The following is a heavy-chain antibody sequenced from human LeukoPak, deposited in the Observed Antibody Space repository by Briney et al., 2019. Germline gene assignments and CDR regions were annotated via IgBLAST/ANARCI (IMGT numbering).Heavy chain of an antibody. Sequence: ASVKVSCKASGGTFSSYAISWVRQAPGQELEWMGRIIPIFGTANYAQKFQGRVTITTDESTSTAYMELSSLRFEDTAVYYCARDLEGWDYSPGNWFDPWGQGTLVTVSS. D-gene: IGHD4-11*01. J-gene: IGHJ5*02. CDR1: GGTFSSYA. CDR3: ARDLEGWDYSPGNWFDP. V-gene: IGHV1-69*05. CDR2: IIPIFGTA.